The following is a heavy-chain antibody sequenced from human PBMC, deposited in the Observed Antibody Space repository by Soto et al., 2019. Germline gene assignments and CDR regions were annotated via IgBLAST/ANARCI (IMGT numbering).Heavy chain of an antibody. J-gene: IGHJ4*02. D-gene: IGHD5-12*01. CDR3: ARGGGYDPLLYFDY. CDR1: GGSFSGYY. Sequence: SETLSLTCAVYGGSFSGYYWSWIRQPPGKGLEWIGEINHSGSTNYNPSLKSRVTISVDTSKDQFSLKLSSVTAADTAVYYCARGGGYDPLLYFDYWGQGTLVTVSS. V-gene: IGHV4-34*01. CDR2: INHSGST.